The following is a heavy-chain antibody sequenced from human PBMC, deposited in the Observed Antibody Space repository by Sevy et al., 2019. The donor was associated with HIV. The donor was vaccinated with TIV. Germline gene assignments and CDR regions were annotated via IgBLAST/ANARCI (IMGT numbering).Heavy chain of an antibody. CDR2: IKQDGSEK. Sequence: GGSLRLSCAASGFTFSSYWMSWVRQAPGKGLEWVANIKQDGSEKYYVDSVKGRFTISRDNAKNSLYLQMDSLRAEDTAVYYCAREWVGSEAYGSSGYYSIGVYYFDYWGQGTLVTVSS. D-gene: IGHD3-22*01. V-gene: IGHV3-7*03. J-gene: IGHJ4*02. CDR1: GFTFSSYW. CDR3: AREWVGSEAYGSSGYYSIGVYYFDY.